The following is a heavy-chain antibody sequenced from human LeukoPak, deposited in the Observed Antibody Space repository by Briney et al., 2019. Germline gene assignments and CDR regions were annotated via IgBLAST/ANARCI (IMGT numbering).Heavy chain of an antibody. J-gene: IGHJ4*02. CDR3: AKGTYYYDSSGYSRFDY. V-gene: IGHV3-23*01. Sequence: GGSLRLSCAASGFTFSSYAMSWVRQAPGKGLEWVSAISGSGGSTYYADSVKGRFTISRDNSKNTLYLQINSLRAEDTAVYYCAKGTYYYDSSGYSRFDYWGQGTLVTVSS. CDR1: GFTFSSYA. CDR2: ISGSGGST. D-gene: IGHD3-22*01.